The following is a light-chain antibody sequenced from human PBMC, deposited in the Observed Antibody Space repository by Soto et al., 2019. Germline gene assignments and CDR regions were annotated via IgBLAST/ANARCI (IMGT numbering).Light chain of an antibody. V-gene: IGKV3-15*01. CDR1: QSITIN. Sequence: EIVMTQSPAALSVSPGERATLSCPASQSITINLALYQQKPCQPPRLLISGASTRATGIPASVSGSGSGTEFTLTISSLQSEDFAVYYCQQYNDLPLTFGGGTNVEIK. CDR3: QQYNDLPLT. J-gene: IGKJ4*01. CDR2: GAS.